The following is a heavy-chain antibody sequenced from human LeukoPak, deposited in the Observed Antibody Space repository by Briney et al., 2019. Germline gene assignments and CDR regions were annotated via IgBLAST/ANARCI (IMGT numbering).Heavy chain of an antibody. Sequence: GGSLRLSCAASGLSISNFWMHGVGQAPGKGLEWVAIIDKDGNEIKYVDSVKGRFTLSRDNAKNSVYLQMNSLRTEDTALYYCVTDGDKWNDFEYWGQGTLVTVSS. J-gene: IGHJ4*02. D-gene: IGHD1-1*01. CDR1: GLSISNFW. CDR2: IDKDGNEI. V-gene: IGHV3-7*01. CDR3: VTDGDKWNDFEY.